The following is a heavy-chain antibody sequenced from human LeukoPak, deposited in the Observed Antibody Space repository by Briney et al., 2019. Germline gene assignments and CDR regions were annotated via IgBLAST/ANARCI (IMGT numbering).Heavy chain of an antibody. CDR1: GFTFNDHG. Sequence: GGSLRLSCVASGFTFNDHGMHWVRQAPGKGLEWVAFIRYDGSNKYYADSVKGRFTISRDNSKNTLYLQMNSLRAEDTAVYYCAKGAIAAATLDAFDIWGQGTMVTVSS. CDR3: AKGAIAAATLDAFDI. V-gene: IGHV3-30*02. J-gene: IGHJ3*02. D-gene: IGHD6-13*01. CDR2: IRYDGSNK.